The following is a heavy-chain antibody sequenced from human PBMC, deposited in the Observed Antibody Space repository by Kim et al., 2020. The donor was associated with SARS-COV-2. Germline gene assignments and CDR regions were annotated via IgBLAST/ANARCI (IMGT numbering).Heavy chain of an antibody. V-gene: IGHV4-4*06. D-gene: IGHD2-2*01. CDR3: ARDSSLGGLDV. Sequence: NYNSSLQSRVTMSVETSKNQFSLKLTSFTAADTAVYYCARDSSLGGLDVWGQGTTVTVSS. J-gene: IGHJ6*02.